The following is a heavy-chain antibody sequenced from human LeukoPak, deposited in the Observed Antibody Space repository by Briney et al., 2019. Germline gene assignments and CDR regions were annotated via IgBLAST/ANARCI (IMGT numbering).Heavy chain of an antibody. Sequence: SVKVSCKASGGTFSSYAISWVRQAPGQGLEWMGRIIPILGIANYAQKFQGRVTITADKSTSTAYMELSSLRSEDTAVYYCARDPRGYDSSGYSLDYWGQGTLVTVSS. D-gene: IGHD3-22*01. J-gene: IGHJ4*02. CDR2: IIPILGIA. CDR3: ARDPRGYDSSGYSLDY. CDR1: GGTFSSYA. V-gene: IGHV1-69*04.